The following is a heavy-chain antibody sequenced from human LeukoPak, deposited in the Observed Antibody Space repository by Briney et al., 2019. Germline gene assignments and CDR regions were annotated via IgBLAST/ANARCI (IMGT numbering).Heavy chain of an antibody. CDR3: ARDLLRQLWLPDY. CDR2: ISSSSSYI. D-gene: IGHD5-18*01. V-gene: IGHV3-21*01. Sequence: GGSPRLSCAASGFTFSSYSMNWVRQAPGKGLEWVSSISSSSSYIYYADSVKGRFTISRDNAKNSLYLQMNSLRAEDTAVCYCARDLLRQLWLPDYWGQGTLVTVSS. CDR1: GFTFSSYS. J-gene: IGHJ4*02.